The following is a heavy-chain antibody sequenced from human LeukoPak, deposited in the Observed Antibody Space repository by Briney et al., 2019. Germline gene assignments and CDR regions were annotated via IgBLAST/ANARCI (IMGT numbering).Heavy chain of an antibody. J-gene: IGHJ4*02. Sequence: PSETLFLTCTVSGGSISSSSYYWGWLRQPPGKGLEWIGSIYYSGSTYYNPPRNSRGPISVDTSKNQYSLKLSSVTAADTAVYFCTRHQTNDYGSGTSFDFWGQGTLVSVSS. CDR1: GGSISSSSYY. CDR2: IYYSGST. V-gene: IGHV4-39*01. CDR3: TRHQTNDYGSGTSFDF. D-gene: IGHD3-10*01.